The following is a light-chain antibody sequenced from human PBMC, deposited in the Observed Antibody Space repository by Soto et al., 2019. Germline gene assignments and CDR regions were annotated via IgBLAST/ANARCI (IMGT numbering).Light chain of an antibody. Sequence: IVMPQSPATLSFAPGERATVSCRASQSVGKYLVWYQQKPGQAPRLLIYDASSRATGIPDRFSGSGSGTDFTLTISRLEPEDFAVYYCQQYGSSPWTFGQGTKVDIK. J-gene: IGKJ1*01. CDR2: DAS. CDR1: QSVGKY. V-gene: IGKV3-20*01. CDR3: QQYGSSPWT.